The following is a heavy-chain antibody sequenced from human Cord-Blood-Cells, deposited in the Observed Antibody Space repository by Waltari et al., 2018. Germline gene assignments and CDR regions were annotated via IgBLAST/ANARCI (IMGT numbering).Heavy chain of an antibody. V-gene: IGHV3-23*01. CDR3: AKATGVWFGEPLDY. CDR1: GFTFSSDA. D-gene: IGHD3-10*01. J-gene: IGHJ4*02. CDR2: ISGSGGST. Sequence: EVQLLESGGGLVQPGGSLRLSCAASGFTFSSDAMSWVRQAPGKGLEWVSAISGSGGSTYYADSVKGRFTISRDNSKNTLYLQMNSLRAEDTAVYYCAKATGVWFGEPLDYWGQGTLVTVSS.